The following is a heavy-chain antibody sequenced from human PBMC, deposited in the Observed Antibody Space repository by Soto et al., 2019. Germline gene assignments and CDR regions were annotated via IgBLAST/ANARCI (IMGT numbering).Heavy chain of an antibody. Sequence: SVKVSCKASEGTFSSYAISWVRQAPGQGLEWMGRIIPVFRTANYAQRFQDRVTITADDSTSTAFMELSSLKSEDTAVYYCARGLVVVPAAEINFDYWGQGTPVTVSS. CDR2: IIPVFRTA. D-gene: IGHD2-2*01. V-gene: IGHV1-69*13. CDR3: ARGLVVVPAAEINFDY. J-gene: IGHJ4*02. CDR1: EGTFSSYA.